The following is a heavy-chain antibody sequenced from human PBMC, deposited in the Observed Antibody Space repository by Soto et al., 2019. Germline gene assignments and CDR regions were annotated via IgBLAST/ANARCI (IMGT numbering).Heavy chain of an antibody. J-gene: IGHJ6*03. CDR3: ARGVDTAMAPYYYYMDV. V-gene: IGHV1-2*04. Sequence: GTPVKVSCKASGYTFTGYYMHWARQAPGQGLEWMGWINPNSDGTNYAQKFQGWVTMTRDTSISTAYMELSRLRSDDTAVYYCARGVDTAMAPYYYYMDVWGKGTTVTVSS. CDR1: GYTFTGYY. D-gene: IGHD5-18*01. CDR2: INPNSDGT.